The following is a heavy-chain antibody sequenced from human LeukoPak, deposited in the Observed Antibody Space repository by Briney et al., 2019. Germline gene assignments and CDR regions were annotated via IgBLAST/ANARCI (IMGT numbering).Heavy chain of an antibody. J-gene: IGHJ6*03. Sequence: PSETLSLTCTVSGYSISSGYYWAWIRQPPGKGLQWIGNIYHSGNTYYNPSLKSRVSISVDTSKNQFSLKLTSVTAADTAVYFCARERGGSKLTGLYGRDYYYMDVWGKGTTVTVSS. V-gene: IGHV4-38-2*02. CDR1: GYSISSGYY. CDR2: IYHSGNT. CDR3: ARERGGSKLTGLYGRDYYYMDV. D-gene: IGHD6-19*01.